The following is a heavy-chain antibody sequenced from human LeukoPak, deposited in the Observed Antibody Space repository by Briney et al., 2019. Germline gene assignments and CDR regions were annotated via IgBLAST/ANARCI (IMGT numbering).Heavy chain of an antibody. CDR1: GGSISSYY. J-gene: IGHJ6*03. CDR3: ARLSSSWPNCYYYYMDV. V-gene: IGHV4-59*01. Sequence: PSETLSLTCTVSGGSISSYYWSWIRQPPGKGLEWIGYIYYSGSTNYNPSLKSRVTISVDTSKNQFSLKLSSVTAADTAVYYCARLSSSWPNCYYYYMDVWGKGTTVTVSS. CDR2: IYYSGST. D-gene: IGHD6-13*01.